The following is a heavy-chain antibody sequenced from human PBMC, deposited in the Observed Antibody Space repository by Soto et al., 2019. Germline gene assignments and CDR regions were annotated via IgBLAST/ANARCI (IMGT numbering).Heavy chain of an antibody. J-gene: IGHJ6*02. V-gene: IGHV1-69*13. CDR1: EGTFSSYA. CDR2: IIPIFGTA. CDR3: AREGSTPRVMDV. Sequence: ASVKVSCKASEGTFSSYAISWVRQAPGQGLEWMGGIIPIFGTANYAQKFQGRVTITANESTSTAYMELSSLRSEDTAVYYCAREGSTPRVMDVWGQGTTVTVSS.